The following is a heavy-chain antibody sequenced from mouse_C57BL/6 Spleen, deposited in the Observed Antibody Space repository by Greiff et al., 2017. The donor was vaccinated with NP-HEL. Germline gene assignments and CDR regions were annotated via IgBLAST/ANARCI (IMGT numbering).Heavy chain of an antibody. D-gene: IGHD2-2*01. Sequence: EVNVVESGGGLVKPGGSLKLSCAASGFTFSSYAMSWVRQTPEKRLEWVATISDGGSYTYYPDNVKGRFTISRDNAKNNLYLQMSHLKSEDTAMYYCARGDGYDDGGTLYYYAMDYWGQGTSVTVSS. CDR2: ISDGGSYT. J-gene: IGHJ4*01. CDR3: ARGDGYDDGGTLYYYAMDY. V-gene: IGHV5-4*03. CDR1: GFTFSSYA.